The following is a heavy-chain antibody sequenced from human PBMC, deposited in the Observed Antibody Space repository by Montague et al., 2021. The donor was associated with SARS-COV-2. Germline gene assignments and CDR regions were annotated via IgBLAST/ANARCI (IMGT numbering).Heavy chain of an antibody. CDR1: GGSFSGYY. CDR2: INHSGST. V-gene: IGHV4-34*01. Sequence: SETLSLTCAVYGGSFSGYYWSWIRQPPGKGLEWIGEINHSGSTKYNPSLKSRVTISVDTSKNQFSLKLSSVTAADTAVYYCAGGELELHIRDYYYYGMDVWGQGTRVTVSS. J-gene: IGHJ6*02. CDR3: AGGELELHIRDYYYYGMDV. D-gene: IGHD1-7*01.